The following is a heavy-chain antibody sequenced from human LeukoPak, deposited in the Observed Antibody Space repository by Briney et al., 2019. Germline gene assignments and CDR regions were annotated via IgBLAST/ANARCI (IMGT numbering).Heavy chain of an antibody. CDR1: GFTFSSYE. J-gene: IGHJ4*02. CDR2: INSDGGVT. V-gene: IGHV3-74*01. D-gene: IGHD6-6*01. Sequence: GGSLRLSCAASGFTFSSYEMNWVRQAPGRGLVWVSLINSDGGVTNYADSVKGRFTISRDNAKNTLYLQMNSLRVEDTAVYYCTRGGSSPDYWGQGTLVTVSS. CDR3: TRGGSSPDY.